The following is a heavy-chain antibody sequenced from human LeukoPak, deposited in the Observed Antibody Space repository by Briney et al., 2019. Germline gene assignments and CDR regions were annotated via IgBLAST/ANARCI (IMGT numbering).Heavy chain of an antibody. D-gene: IGHD2-15*01. V-gene: IGHV4-4*02. Sequence: PSETLSLTCAVSGGSISSSNWWSWVRQPPGKGLEWIGEIYHSGSTNYNPSLKSRVTISVDKSKNQFSLKLSSVTAADTAVYYCASKGEYCSGGSCYWAFDYWGQGTLATVSS. J-gene: IGHJ4*02. CDR2: IYHSGST. CDR3: ASKGEYCSGGSCYWAFDY. CDR1: GGSISSSNW.